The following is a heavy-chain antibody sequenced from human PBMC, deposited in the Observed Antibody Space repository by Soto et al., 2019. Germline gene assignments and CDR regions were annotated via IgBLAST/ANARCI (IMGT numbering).Heavy chain of an antibody. D-gene: IGHD3-10*01. V-gene: IGHV1-18*01. CDR3: ARDLRRSGNGMDV. CDR2: ISANNGDK. CDR1: GYTFINYG. Sequence: ASVKVSCKASGYTFINYGVSWVRQAPGQGLEWMGWISANNGDKKYAQNVQGRVTMTTDTSTSTAYMEMRRLRSDDTAAYYCARDLRRSGNGMDVWGQGTTVTVSS. J-gene: IGHJ6*02.